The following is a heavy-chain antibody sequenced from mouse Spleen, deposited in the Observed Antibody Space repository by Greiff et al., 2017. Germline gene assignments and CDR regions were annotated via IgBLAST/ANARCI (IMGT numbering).Heavy chain of an antibody. V-gene: IGHV5-12*02. CDR3: AITMIDAMDY. CDR1: GFTFSDYY. Sequence: EVMLVESGGGLVQPGGSLKLSCATSGFTFSDYYMYWVRQTPEKRLEWVAYISNGGGSTYYPDTVKGRFTISRDNAKNTLYLQMSRLKSEDTAMYYCAITMIDAMDYWGQGTSVTVSS. D-gene: IGHD2-4*01. J-gene: IGHJ4*01. CDR2: ISNGGGST.